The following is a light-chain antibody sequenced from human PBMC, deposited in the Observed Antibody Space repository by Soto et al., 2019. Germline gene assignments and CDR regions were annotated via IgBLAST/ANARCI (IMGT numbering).Light chain of an antibody. CDR1: SGNIASNY. CDR2: EDN. J-gene: IGLJ2*01. CDR3: QTFDGSNHV. Sequence: NFMLTQPHSVSESPGKTVTISCTRSSGNIASNYVQWYQQRPGSSPIIVIYEDNQRPSEVPDRFSGSIDSSSKSASLTISGLKTEDEADYYCQTFDGSNHVFGGGTKLTVL. V-gene: IGLV6-57*01.